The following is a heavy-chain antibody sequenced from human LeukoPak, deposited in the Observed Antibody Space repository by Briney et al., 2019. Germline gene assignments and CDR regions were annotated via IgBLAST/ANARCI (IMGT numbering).Heavy chain of an antibody. J-gene: IGHJ4*02. D-gene: IGHD3-22*01. CDR2: ISGSGSRT. V-gene: IGHV3-23*01. CDR1: GFTFSDSY. Sequence: GGSLRLSCAASGFTFSDSYMTWVRQAPGKGLEWVSGISGSGSRTYYADSVKGRFTISRDNSKNTLYLQMNNLRAEDTAIYYCAKKDISMIGAFDYWGQGTLVTVSS. CDR3: AKKDISMIGAFDY.